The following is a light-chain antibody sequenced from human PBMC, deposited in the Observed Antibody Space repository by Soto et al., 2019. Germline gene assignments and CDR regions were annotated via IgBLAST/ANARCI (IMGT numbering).Light chain of an antibody. J-gene: IGLJ2*01. CDR1: SSNIGRNT. CDR2: SND. Sequence: QSVLTQPPSASGTPGQRVTISCSGSSSNIGRNTVNWYQQLPGTAPKLLLYSNDQRPSGVPDRFSGSKSGTSASLAISGLQSEDDAEYYCAAWDGSLNGVLFGGGTKVTVL. CDR3: AAWDGSLNGVL. V-gene: IGLV1-44*01.